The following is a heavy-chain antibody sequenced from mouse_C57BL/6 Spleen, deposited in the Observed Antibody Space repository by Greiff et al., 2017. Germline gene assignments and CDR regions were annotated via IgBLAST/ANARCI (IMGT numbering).Heavy chain of an antibody. D-gene: IGHD1-3*01. CDR3: ARSGNYGYFDV. J-gene: IGHJ1*03. V-gene: IGHV5-17*01. CDR2: ISSGSSTI. CDR1: GFTFSDYG. Sequence: EVQGVESGGGLVKPGGSLKLSCAASGFTFSDYGMHWVRQAPEKGLEWVAYISSGSSTIYYADTVKCRFTISRDNAKNTLFLQMTSLRSEDTAMYYCARSGNYGYFDVWGTGTTVTVSS.